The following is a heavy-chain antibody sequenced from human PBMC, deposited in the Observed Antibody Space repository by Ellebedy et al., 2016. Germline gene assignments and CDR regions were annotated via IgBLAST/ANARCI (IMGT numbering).Heavy chain of an antibody. Sequence: GGSLRLSXVASGFPFDDAAMHWVRQVPGKGLEWVSGIHWNSDIIGYADSVTGRFTISRDNAKNSVYLQMNSLRLDDTALYYCARDMSDYYGLNIWGQGTTVAVSS. CDR3: ARDMSDYYGLNI. CDR1: GFPFDDAA. J-gene: IGHJ6*02. V-gene: IGHV3-9*01. CDR2: IHWNSDII.